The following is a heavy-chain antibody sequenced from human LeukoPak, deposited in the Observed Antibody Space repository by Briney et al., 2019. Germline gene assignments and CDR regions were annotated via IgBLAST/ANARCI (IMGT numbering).Heavy chain of an antibody. Sequence: SETLSLTCTVSGGSISNSSYYWSWIRQPAGKGLEWIGRIYTSGSTNYNPSLKSRVTISVDTSKNQFSLKLSSVTAADTAVYYCARGIVYDSSGYYGEEDAFDIWGQGTMVTVSS. J-gene: IGHJ3*02. CDR2: IYTSGST. D-gene: IGHD3-22*01. CDR3: ARGIVYDSSGYYGEEDAFDI. V-gene: IGHV4-61*02. CDR1: GGSISNSSYY.